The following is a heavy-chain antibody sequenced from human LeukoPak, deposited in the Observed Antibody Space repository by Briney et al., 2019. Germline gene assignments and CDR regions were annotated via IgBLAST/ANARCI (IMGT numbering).Heavy chain of an antibody. D-gene: IGHD2-2*02. J-gene: IGHJ6*02. CDR3: ARDQCSSTSCYRASYYYYGMDV. CDR1: GYTFTSYA. V-gene: IGHV7-4-1*02. CDR2: INTNTGNP. Sequence: ASVKVPCKASGYTFTSYAMNWVRQAPGQGLEWMGWINTNTGNPTYAQGFTGRFVFSLDTSVSTAYLQISSLKAEDTAVYYCARDQCSSTSCYRASYYYYGMDVWGQGTTVTVSS.